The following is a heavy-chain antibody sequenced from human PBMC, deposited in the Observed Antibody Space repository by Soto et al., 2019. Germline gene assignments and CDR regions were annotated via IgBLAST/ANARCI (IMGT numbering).Heavy chain of an antibody. Sequence: LRLSCAASGFTFSSYAMSGVRQAPGKGLEWVSAISGSGGSTYYADSVKGRFTISRDNSKNTLYLQMNSLRAEDTAVYYCAKDRVVARDRMDVWGQGTTVTVSS. D-gene: IGHD2-15*01. V-gene: IGHV3-23*01. CDR2: ISGSGGST. CDR3: AKDRVVARDRMDV. CDR1: GFTFSSYA. J-gene: IGHJ6*02.